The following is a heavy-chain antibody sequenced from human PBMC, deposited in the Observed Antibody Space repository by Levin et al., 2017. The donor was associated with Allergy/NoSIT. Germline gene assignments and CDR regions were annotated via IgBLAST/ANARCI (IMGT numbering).Heavy chain of an antibody. Sequence: GGSLRLSCAASGFTFSSYAMSWVRQAPGKGLEWVSSISGSGGSTYYADSVKGRFTVSRDNSKNTLYLQMNSLRAEDTAIYYCALQYYYDTSGSYYFDYWGQGTLVTVSS. V-gene: IGHV3-23*01. D-gene: IGHD3-22*01. CDR2: ISGSGGST. CDR1: GFTFSSYA. CDR3: ALQYYYDTSGSYYFDY. J-gene: IGHJ4*02.